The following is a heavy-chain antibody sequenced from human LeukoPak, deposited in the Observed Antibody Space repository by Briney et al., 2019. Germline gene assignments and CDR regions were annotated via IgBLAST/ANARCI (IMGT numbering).Heavy chain of an antibody. CDR1: GYTLTGYY. CDR3: ARDAYYYDSSGYYDY. CDR2: INPNRGGT. J-gene: IGHJ4*02. D-gene: IGHD3-22*01. V-gene: IGHV1-2*02. Sequence: ASVKVSCKASGYTLTGYYMHWVRQAPGQGLEWMGWINPNRGGTNYAQKFQGRVTMTRDTSNSTAYMELSRLRSDDTAVYYCARDAYYYDSSGYYDYWGQGTLVTVSS.